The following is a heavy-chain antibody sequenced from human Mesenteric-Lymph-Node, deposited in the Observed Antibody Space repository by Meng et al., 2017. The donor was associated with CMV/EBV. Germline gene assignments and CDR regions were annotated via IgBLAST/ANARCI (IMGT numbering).Heavy chain of an antibody. J-gene: IGHJ3*02. CDR3: ARVPIRGRRVVASPVGQPRRPGEDAFDI. CDR2: IGHSGST. Sequence: SETLSLTCAVYGGSFNGDFWSWIRQSPGKGLEWIGEIGHSGSTNYNPSLKSRLTISVDTSKNQFSLKLSSVTAADTSIYYCARVPIRGRRVVASPVGQPRRPGEDAFDIWGQGTMVTVSS. CDR1: GGSFNGDF. V-gene: IGHV4-34*01. D-gene: IGHD2-15*01.